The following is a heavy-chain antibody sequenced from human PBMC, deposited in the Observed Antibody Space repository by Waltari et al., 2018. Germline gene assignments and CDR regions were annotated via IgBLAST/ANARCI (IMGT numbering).Heavy chain of an antibody. J-gene: IGHJ4*02. Sequence: EVQLVESGGGLVQPGGSLRLSCAASEFTFSSYSMNWVRQAPGKGLEWVSYISSSSSTIYYADSVKGRFTISRDNAKNSLYLQMNSLRAEDTAVYYCASFAGGYDYPLWGYWGQGTLVTVSS. CDR3: ASFAGGYDYPLWGY. CDR1: EFTFSSYS. V-gene: IGHV3-48*01. D-gene: IGHD5-12*01. CDR2: ISSSSSTI.